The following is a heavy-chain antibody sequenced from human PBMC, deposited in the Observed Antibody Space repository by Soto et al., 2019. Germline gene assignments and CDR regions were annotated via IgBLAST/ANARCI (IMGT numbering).Heavy chain of an antibody. CDR3: ARSSGSYVEVDY. D-gene: IGHD1-26*01. J-gene: IGHJ4*02. Sequence: QITLKESGPTLVKPTQTLTLTCTFSGFSLSTSEVGVGWIRQPPGKALEWLALIYWDDDKRYSPSLKSRLTITKDTSKNQVVLTMTNMDPVDTATYYCARSSGSYVEVDYWGQGTLVTVSS. V-gene: IGHV2-5*02. CDR1: GFSLSTSEVG. CDR2: IYWDDDK.